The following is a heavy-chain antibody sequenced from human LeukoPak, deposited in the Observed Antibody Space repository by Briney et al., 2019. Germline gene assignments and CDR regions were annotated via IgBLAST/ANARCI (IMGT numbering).Heavy chain of an antibody. Sequence: GGSLRLSCAASGFTFSSYAMSWVRQAPGKGLEWVSAISGSGGSTYYADSVKGRFTISRDNSKNTLYLQMNSLRAEDTAVYYCARAVDYYYYMDVWGKGTTVTISS. CDR2: ISGSGGST. CDR3: ARAVDYYYYMDV. CDR1: GFTFSSYA. V-gene: IGHV3-23*01. J-gene: IGHJ6*03.